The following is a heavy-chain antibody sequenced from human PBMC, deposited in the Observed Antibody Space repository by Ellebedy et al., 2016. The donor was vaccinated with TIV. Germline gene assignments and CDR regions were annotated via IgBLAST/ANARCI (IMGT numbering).Heavy chain of an antibody. D-gene: IGHD6-19*01. Sequence: AASVKVSCKASGYTFTGYYIHWVRQAPGQGLGWMGWIDPNSGGTNYAQKFQGRVTMTRDTSISTAYMELSRLRSDDTAVYYCARVRMAGRGGLYYYYGMDVWGQGTTVTVSS. CDR2: IDPNSGGT. V-gene: IGHV1-2*02. J-gene: IGHJ6*02. CDR1: GYTFTGYY. CDR3: ARVRMAGRGGLYYYYGMDV.